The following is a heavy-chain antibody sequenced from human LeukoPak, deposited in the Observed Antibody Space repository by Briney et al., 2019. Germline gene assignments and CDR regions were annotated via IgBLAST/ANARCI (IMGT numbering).Heavy chain of an antibody. J-gene: IGHJ4*02. V-gene: IGHV3-23*01. D-gene: IGHD1-26*01. CDR2: ISALFPNT. CDR1: GFTFDNYV. Sequence: PGGSLRLSCAASGFTFDNYVMAWFRQAPGKGLEWVSTISALFPNTYSADSVKGRFTISRDNSKRTLYLQMNSLRDEDTAVYYCAKDQRGSLANSFDYWGQGTLVTVSS. CDR3: AKDQRGSLANSFDY.